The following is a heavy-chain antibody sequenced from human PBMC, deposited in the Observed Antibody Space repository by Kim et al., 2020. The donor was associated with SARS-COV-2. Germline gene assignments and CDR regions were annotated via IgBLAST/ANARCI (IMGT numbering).Heavy chain of an antibody. CDR3: AKGGGLWGSYDY. V-gene: IGHV3-23*01. Sequence: DPVKGRFTSSQANSKNTMYLKRNSLRAEDTAVYYCAKGGGLWGSYDYWGQGTLVTVSS. D-gene: IGHD3-16*01. J-gene: IGHJ4*02.